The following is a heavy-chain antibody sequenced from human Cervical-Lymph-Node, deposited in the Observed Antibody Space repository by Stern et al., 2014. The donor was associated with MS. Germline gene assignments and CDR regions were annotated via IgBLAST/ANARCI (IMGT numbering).Heavy chain of an antibody. Sequence: VQLVESGAEVKKPGASVKVSCKASGYSFTEFNTHWVRQAPGQGLEWMGRISPHTGGAKYAQKFQGRVTMTRDTSITTAYMELDRLTSDDTAVYYCATDGGSSFQMDVWGQGTTVTVSS. V-gene: IGHV1-2*06. CDR2: ISPHTGGA. CDR1: GYSFTEFN. D-gene: IGHD6-13*01. J-gene: IGHJ6*02. CDR3: ATDGGSSFQMDV.